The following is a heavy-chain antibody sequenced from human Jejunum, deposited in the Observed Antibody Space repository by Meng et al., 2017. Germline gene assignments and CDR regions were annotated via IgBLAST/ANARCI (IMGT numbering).Heavy chain of an antibody. V-gene: IGHV1-69*17. D-gene: IGHD5-24*01. CDR1: GGTFTSYA. CDR2: IIPISGIT. CDR3: ERGAVEFDY. Sequence: VQLVQSGCEERTPGSSVKFSCKTSGGTFTSYAITWVRQAPGQGLEWIGVIIPISGITKYAQKLQGRVTITADTSTSRAYMELSSLTYEDRAVYYCERGAVEFDYWGQGTLVTVSS. J-gene: IGHJ4*02.